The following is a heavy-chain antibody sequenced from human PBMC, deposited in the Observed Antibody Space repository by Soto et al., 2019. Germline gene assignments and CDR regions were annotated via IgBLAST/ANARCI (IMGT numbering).Heavy chain of an antibody. J-gene: IGHJ4*02. D-gene: IGHD6-13*01. CDR1: SGSISTYY. V-gene: IGHV4-59*01. CDR2: IYYSGRT. Sequence: SETLSLTCTVSSGSISTYYWSWIRQPPGKGLEWIGYIYYSGRTNYTPSLKSRVTISLDTSRNQFSLKLSSVTAADTAVYYCARYAGSSWFDYWGQGTLVTVSS. CDR3: ARYAGSSWFDY.